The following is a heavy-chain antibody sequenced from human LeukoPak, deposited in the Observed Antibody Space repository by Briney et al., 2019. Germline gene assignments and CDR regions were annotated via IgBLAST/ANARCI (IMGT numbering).Heavy chain of an antibody. J-gene: IGHJ4*02. D-gene: IGHD3-3*01. CDR3: AKIRITNYDFWSGYASPHY. V-gene: IGHV3-30*02. CDR1: GFTFSSYG. CDR2: IRYDGSNK. Sequence: GGSLLLSCAASGFTFSSYGVHWVRQAPGKGLEWVAFIRYDGSNKYYADSVKGRFTISRDNSKNTLYLQINSLRGEDTAVYYCAKIRITNYDFWSGYASPHYWGQGTLVTVSS.